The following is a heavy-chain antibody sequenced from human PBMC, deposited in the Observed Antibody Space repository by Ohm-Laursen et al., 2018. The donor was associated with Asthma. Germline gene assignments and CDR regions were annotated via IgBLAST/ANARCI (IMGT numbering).Heavy chain of an antibody. V-gene: IGHV4-34*01. CDR3: SVLRTGSTDLDY. CDR2: INHSGST. CDR1: GGSFSGYY. J-gene: IGHJ4*02. Sequence: SDTLSLTCAVYGGSFSGYYWSWIRQPPGKGLEWIGEINHSGSTNYNPSLKSRVTISVDTSKNQFSLKLSSVTAADTAVYYCSVLRTGSTDLDYWGQGTLVTVSS. D-gene: IGHD2-2*01.